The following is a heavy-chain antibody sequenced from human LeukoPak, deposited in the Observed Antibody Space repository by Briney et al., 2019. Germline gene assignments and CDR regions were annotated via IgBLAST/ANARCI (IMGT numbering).Heavy chain of an antibody. CDR3: AKDFSGYDYGGYYFDY. Sequence: GGSLRLSCAASGFTFSSYWMSWVRQPPGKGLEWVANIKQDGSEKYYVDSVKGRFTISRDNAKNSLYLQMNSLRAEDTALYYCAKDFSGYDYGGYYFDYWGQGTLVTVSS. V-gene: IGHV3-7*03. CDR1: GFTFSSYW. D-gene: IGHD5-12*01. J-gene: IGHJ4*02. CDR2: IKQDGSEK.